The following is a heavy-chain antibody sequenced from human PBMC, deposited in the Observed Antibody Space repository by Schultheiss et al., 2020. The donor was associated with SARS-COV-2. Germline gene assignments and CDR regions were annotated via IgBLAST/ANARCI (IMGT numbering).Heavy chain of an antibody. J-gene: IGHJ6*02. Sequence: GGSLRLSCAASGFTFSSYSMNWVRQAPGKGLEWVSYISSSSTIYYADSVKGRFTISRDNAKNSLYLQMNSLRDEDTAVYYCARGHCSSTSCYTGGSYYYYGMDVWGQGTTVTVSS. D-gene: IGHD2-2*02. CDR2: ISSSSTI. CDR3: ARGHCSSTSCYTGGSYYYYGMDV. V-gene: IGHV3-48*02. CDR1: GFTFSSYS.